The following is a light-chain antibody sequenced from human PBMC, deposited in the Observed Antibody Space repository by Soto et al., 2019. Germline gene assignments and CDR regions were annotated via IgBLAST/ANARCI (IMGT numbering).Light chain of an antibody. J-gene: IGLJ2*01. CDR3: SSYAGSSIPVV. V-gene: IGLV2-8*01. CDR1: SSDVGGYNR. Sequence: QSALTQPPSASGSPGQSVTISCTGTSSDVGGYNRVSWYQQHPGKAPKLMIYEVSKRPSGVPDRFSGSKSGNTASLTVSGLQAEDEADYYCSSYAGSSIPVVFGGGTKLTVL. CDR2: EVS.